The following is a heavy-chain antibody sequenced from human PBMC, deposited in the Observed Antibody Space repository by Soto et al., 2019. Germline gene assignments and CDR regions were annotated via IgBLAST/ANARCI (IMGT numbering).Heavy chain of an antibody. J-gene: IGHJ6*02. Sequence: GGSLRLSCTASGFTFSSYAMNWVRQAPGKGLEWVSGISGSGGTTYYADSVKGRFTISRDNSKNTVYLQMNSLRAEDTAVYYCAEDLGYCSSTGCYGFYAMDVWGQGTTVTVSS. CDR3: AEDLGYCSSTGCYGFYAMDV. CDR1: GFTFSSYA. V-gene: IGHV3-23*01. CDR2: ISGSGGTT. D-gene: IGHD2-2*01.